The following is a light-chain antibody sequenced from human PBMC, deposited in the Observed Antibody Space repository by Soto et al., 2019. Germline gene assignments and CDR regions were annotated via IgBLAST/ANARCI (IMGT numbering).Light chain of an antibody. V-gene: IGLV7-43*01. Sequence: QTVVTQEPSLTVSPGGTVTLTCASSTGAVTSGYYPNWFQRKPGQAPGALIYTTSNKHSWTPARFSGSLLGGRAALTLSGAQPEDEAEYYCLLYYGGAQPWVFGGGTKLTVL. J-gene: IGLJ3*02. CDR2: TTS. CDR1: TGAVTSGYY. CDR3: LLYYGGAQPWV.